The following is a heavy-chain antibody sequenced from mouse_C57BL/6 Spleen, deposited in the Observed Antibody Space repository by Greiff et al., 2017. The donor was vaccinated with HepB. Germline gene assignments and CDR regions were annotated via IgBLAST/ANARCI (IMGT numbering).Heavy chain of an antibody. D-gene: IGHD1-1*01. V-gene: IGHV1-5*01. J-gene: IGHJ3*01. CDR1: GYTFTSYW. Sequence: VQLQQSGTVLARPGASVKMSCKTSGYTFTSYWMHWVKQRPGQGLEWIGAIYPGNSDTSYNQKFKGKAKLTAVTSASTAYMELSSLTNEDSAVYYCTNYYYGSSYAWFAYWGQGTLVTVSA. CDR2: IYPGNSDT. CDR3: TNYYYGSSYAWFAY.